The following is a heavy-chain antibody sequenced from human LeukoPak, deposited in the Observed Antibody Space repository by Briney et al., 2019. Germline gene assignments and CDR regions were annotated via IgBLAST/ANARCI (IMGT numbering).Heavy chain of an antibody. D-gene: IGHD3-10*02. Sequence: PSETLSLTCTVSGGSISSYYWSWIRQPPGKGLEWIGYIYYSGSTNYNPSLKSRVTISVDTSKNQFSLKLNSVTAADTAVYFRARHGNYVSGNFYYYGMGVWGQGTTVTVSS. CDR3: ARHGNYVSGNFYYYGMGV. CDR1: GGSISSYY. CDR2: IYYSGST. V-gene: IGHV4-59*08. J-gene: IGHJ6*02.